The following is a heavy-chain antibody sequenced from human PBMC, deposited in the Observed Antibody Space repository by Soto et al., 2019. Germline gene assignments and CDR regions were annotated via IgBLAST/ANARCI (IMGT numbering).Heavy chain of an antibody. CDR1: GYTLTELS. Sequence: ASVKVSCKVSGYTLTELSMHWVRQAPGKGLEWMGGFDPEDGETIYAQKFQGRDTMTEDTSTDTAYMELSSLRSEDTAEYYCAKARGILTGPLDYWGQGTLVTVSS. D-gene: IGHD3-9*01. J-gene: IGHJ4*02. V-gene: IGHV1-24*01. CDR2: FDPEDGET. CDR3: AKARGILTGPLDY.